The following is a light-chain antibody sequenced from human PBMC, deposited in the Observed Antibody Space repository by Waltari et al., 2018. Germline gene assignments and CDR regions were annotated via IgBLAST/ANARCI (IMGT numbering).Light chain of an antibody. CDR2: KAS. Sequence: DIQMTQSPSTLSASVGDRVTITCRASQSISSWLAWYQQKPGKAPKLLIYKASSLESGVPSRVSGSGSGTEFTLTISSLQPEDVATYYCQQYNSYPWTFGQGTKVEIK. CDR1: QSISSW. CDR3: QQYNSYPWT. J-gene: IGKJ1*01. V-gene: IGKV1-5*03.